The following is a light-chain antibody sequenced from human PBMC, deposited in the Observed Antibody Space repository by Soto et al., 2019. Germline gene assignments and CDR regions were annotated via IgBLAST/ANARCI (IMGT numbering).Light chain of an antibody. CDR2: EVS. CDR3: SSYAGSNIWV. CDR1: SSDVGDYNS. V-gene: IGLV2-8*01. J-gene: IGLJ3*02. Sequence: QSALTQPPSASGSPGRSVTISCSGTSSDVGDYNSVSWYQQHPGKAPKLMIYEVSKRPSGVPDRFSGSKSGNAAFLTVSGLQAEDEADYYCSSYAGSNIWVFGGGTQLTVL.